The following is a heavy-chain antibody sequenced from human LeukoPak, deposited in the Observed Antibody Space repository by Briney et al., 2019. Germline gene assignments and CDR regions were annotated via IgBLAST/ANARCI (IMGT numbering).Heavy chain of an antibody. V-gene: IGHV3-48*03. CDR2: ISSSGSTI. J-gene: IGHJ4*02. CDR1: GFTSSSYE. D-gene: IGHD4-17*01. Sequence: LTGGSLRLSCEGSGFTSSSYEMHWVRQAPGKGLEWVSYISSSGSTIYYADSVKGRFTISRDNAKNSLYLQMNSLRAEDTAVYYCARGPDYGDYDYWGQGTLVTVSS. CDR3: ARGPDYGDYDY.